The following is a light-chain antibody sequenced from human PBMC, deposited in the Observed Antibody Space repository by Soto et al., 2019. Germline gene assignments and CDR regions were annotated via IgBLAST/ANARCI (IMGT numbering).Light chain of an antibody. J-gene: IGKJ1*01. CDR3: QQYYSTPPT. V-gene: IGKV4-1*01. CDR2: WAS. CDR1: RSVLYSSNNKNY. Sequence: DFVMTQSQDSLAVSLGERATINCKCSRSVLYSSNNKNYLAWYQQKPGQPPKLLIYWASTRESGVTDRFSGSGSGTDFTLTISSLQAEDVAVYYCQQYYSTPPTVGQGTQVEIK.